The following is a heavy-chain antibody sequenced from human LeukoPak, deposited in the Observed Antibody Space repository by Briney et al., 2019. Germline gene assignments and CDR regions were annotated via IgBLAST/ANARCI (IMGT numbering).Heavy chain of an antibody. J-gene: IGHJ4*02. CDR2: ISETGGGS. V-gene: IGHV3-23*01. D-gene: IGHD3-16*02. CDR3: ARGAGELNVWGSYRLGGFDY. CDR1: GFTFSTYA. Sequence: GGSLRLSCTASGFTFSTYAMSWVRQAPGKGLEWVSSISETGGGSYYADSMKGRFTISRDNSNNTLCLQMNSLRAEDTAVYYCARGAGELNVWGSYRLGGFDYWGQGTLVTVSS.